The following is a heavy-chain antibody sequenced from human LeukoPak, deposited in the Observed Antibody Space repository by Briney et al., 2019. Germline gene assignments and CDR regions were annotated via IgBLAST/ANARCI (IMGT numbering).Heavy chain of an antibody. CDR1: GDSISSYY. V-gene: IGHV4-59*01. CDR3: ARDVVGGGNFDY. Sequence: PSETLSLTCTVSGDSISSYYWSWIRQPPGKGLEWIGCSYYSGSTNYNPSLKSRVTISVDTSKNQFSLKLSSVTATDTAVYYYARDVVGGGNFDYWGQGTLVTVSS. D-gene: IGHD1-26*01. J-gene: IGHJ4*02. CDR2: SYYSGST.